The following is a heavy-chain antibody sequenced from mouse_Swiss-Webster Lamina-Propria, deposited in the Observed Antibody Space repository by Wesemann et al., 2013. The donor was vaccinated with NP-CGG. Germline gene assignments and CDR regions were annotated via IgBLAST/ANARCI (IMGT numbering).Heavy chain of an antibody. Sequence: EYAGYISYSGSTYYNPSLKSRISITRDTSKNQYYLQLNSVTTEDTATYYCARYYYGSSDYWGQGTTLTVSS. CDR2: ISYSGST. J-gene: IGHJ2*01. V-gene: IGHV3-8*02. CDR3: ARYYYGSSDY. D-gene: IGHD1-1*01.